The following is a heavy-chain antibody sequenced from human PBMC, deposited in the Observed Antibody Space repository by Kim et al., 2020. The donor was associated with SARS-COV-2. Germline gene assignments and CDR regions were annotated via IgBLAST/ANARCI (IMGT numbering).Heavy chain of an antibody. J-gene: IGHJ2*01. CDR3: ARHRRRGARHFDL. CDR2: IYYSGST. Sequence: SETLSLTCTVSGGSISSSSYYWGWIRQPPGKGLEWIGSIYYSGSTYYNPSLKSRVTISVDTSKNQFSLKLSSVTAADTAVYYCARHRRRGARHFDLWGRGTLVTVSS. V-gene: IGHV4-39*01. CDR1: GGSISSSSYY.